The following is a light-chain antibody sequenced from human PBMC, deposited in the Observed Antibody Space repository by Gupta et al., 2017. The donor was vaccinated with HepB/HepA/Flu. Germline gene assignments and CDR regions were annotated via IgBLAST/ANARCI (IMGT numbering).Light chain of an antibody. CDR3: QQNSSTPS. CDR2: IAS. V-gene: IGKV1-39*01. Sequence: DIQMTQSPSSLSASVGDRVTITCRASQSIGKYLNWYQKKPGKPPNLLIYIASSLQTGVPSRFSGSGSGTDFTLTISRLQPEDFATYYWQQNSSTPSFGHGTKVDIK. J-gene: IGKJ3*01. CDR1: QSIGKY.